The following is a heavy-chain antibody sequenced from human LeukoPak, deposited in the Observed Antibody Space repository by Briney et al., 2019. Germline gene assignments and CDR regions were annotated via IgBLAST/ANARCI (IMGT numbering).Heavy chain of an antibody. J-gene: IGHJ4*02. CDR1: GFTFSSYG. D-gene: IGHD2-2*01. CDR2: IRYDGSNK. V-gene: IGHV3-30*02. Sequence: GGSLRLSCAASGFTFSSYGMHWVRQAPGKGLEWVAFIRYDGSNKYYADSVKGRFTISRDNSKNTLYLQMNSLRAEDTAVYYCANIVVVPAAMPGDYWGQGTLVTVSS. CDR3: ANIVVVPAAMPGDY.